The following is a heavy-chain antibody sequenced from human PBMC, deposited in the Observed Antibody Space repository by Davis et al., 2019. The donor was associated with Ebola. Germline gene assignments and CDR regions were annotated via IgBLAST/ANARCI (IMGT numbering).Heavy chain of an antibody. CDR1: GFIFRNYA. Sequence: PGGSLRLSCGASGFIFRNYAMHWVRQAPGKGLEYVSAISSHGGNTYYADSVQGRFTISRDNAKNSMYLQMNSLRAEDTAIYFCAREAAQCGGDCLDYWGQGTLVTVSS. J-gene: IGHJ4*02. V-gene: IGHV3-64*02. D-gene: IGHD2-21*01. CDR3: AREAAQCGGDCLDY. CDR2: ISSHGGNT.